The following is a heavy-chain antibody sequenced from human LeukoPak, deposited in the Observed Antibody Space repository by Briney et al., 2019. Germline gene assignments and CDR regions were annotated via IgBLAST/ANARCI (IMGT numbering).Heavy chain of an antibody. J-gene: IGHJ4*02. D-gene: IGHD3-10*01. Sequence: SETLSLTCTVSGGSVISYYWSWIRQPPGKKLEWIGYIYSSGSTVYNPSLKSRLTISVDTSKNQVSLKLTSVTAADTAVYYCARGGGSLWFGELLTIDYWGQGTLVTVSS. CDR2: IYSSGST. CDR1: GGSVISYY. V-gene: IGHV4-59*02. CDR3: ARGGGSLWFGELLTIDY.